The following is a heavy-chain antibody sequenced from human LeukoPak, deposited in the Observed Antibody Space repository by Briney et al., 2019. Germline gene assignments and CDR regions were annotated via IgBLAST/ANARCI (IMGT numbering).Heavy chain of an antibody. Sequence: SETLSLTRTVSGGSISSSSYYWGWIRQPPGKGLEWIGSIYYSGSTYYNPSLKSRVTISVDTSKNQFSLKLSSVTAADTAVYYCARQLGYCSSTSCYADKVDYWGQGTLVTVSS. D-gene: IGHD2-2*01. CDR2: IYYSGST. J-gene: IGHJ4*02. V-gene: IGHV4-39*01. CDR3: ARQLGYCSSTSCYADKVDY. CDR1: GGSISSSSYY.